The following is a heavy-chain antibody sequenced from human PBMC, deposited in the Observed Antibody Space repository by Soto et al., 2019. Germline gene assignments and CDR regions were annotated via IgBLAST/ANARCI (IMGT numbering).Heavy chain of an antibody. Sequence: QPGGSLRLSCAASGFTFSSYAMHWVRQAPGKGLEWVAVISYDGSNKYYADSVKGRFTISGDNSKNTLYLQMNSLRAEDTAVYYCARSIVVVTALDYWGQGTLVTVSS. CDR3: ARSIVVVTALDY. V-gene: IGHV3-30-3*01. D-gene: IGHD2-21*02. CDR1: GFTFSSYA. CDR2: ISYDGSNK. J-gene: IGHJ4*02.